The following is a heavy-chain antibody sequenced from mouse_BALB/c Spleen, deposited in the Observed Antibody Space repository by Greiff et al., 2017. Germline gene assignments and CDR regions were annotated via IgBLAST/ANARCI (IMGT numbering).Heavy chain of an antibody. CDR1: GFSLTSYG. D-gene: IGHD1-2*01. CDR3: ARERERTITTATWFAY. J-gene: IGHJ3*01. V-gene: IGHV2-9*02. Sequence: QVQLKESGPGLVAPSQSLSITCTVSGFSLTSYGVHWVRQPPGKGLEWLGVIWAGGSTNYNSALMSRLSISKDNSKSQVFLKMNSLQTDDTAMYYCARERERTITTATWFAYWGQGTLVTVSA. CDR2: IWAGGST.